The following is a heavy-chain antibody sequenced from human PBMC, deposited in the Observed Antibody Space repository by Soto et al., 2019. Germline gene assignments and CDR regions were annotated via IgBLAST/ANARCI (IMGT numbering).Heavy chain of an antibody. V-gene: IGHV1-18*01. CDR3: TRGGSGYEDY. D-gene: IGHD5-12*01. CDR2: INGYNGNT. J-gene: IGHJ4*02. Sequence: QVQLVQSGAEVKKPGASVKVSCKASGYTFTNYGISWLRQAPGQGLEWLGWINGYNGNTEYAQKIQDRVTMTTDTPTTRAYLELTSLTFDETAVYYCTRGGSGYEDYWGQGTLVTVSS. CDR1: GYTFTNYG.